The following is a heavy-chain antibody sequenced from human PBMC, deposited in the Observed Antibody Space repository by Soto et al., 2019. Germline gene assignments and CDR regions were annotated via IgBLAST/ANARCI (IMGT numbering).Heavy chain of an antibody. CDR2: ISGSGDST. CDR1: GFTFSTYA. D-gene: IGHD3-16*01. CDR3: AKDHWGSY. Sequence: EVQLLESGGGLVQPGGSLRLSCAASGFTFSTYAMSWVRQAPGKGLEWVSAISGSGDSTFYADSVKGRFTISRDNSKNTLYLQMTTLRAEDTALYYCAKDHWGSYSGQGTLVTVSS. V-gene: IGHV3-23*01. J-gene: IGHJ4*02.